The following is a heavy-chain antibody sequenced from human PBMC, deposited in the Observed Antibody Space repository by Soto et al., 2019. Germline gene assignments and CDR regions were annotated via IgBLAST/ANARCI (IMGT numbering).Heavy chain of an antibody. J-gene: IGHJ4*02. D-gene: IGHD6-19*01. V-gene: IGHV4-59*01. CDR3: ARSVAVPGAHIDY. Sequence: PSETLSLACSVSVGSISGSYWSWIRQSPGKGLEWLGYVYYTGSTNYSSSLRSRVSISVDTSKNEFSLRLSSVTAADTAVYFCARSVAVPGAHIDYWGQGTQVTVSS. CDR2: VYYTGST. CDR1: VGSISGSY.